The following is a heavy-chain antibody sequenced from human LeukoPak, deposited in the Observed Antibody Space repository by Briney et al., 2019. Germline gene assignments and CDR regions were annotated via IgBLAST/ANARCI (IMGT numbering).Heavy chain of an antibody. CDR1: GFTFSSYS. Sequence: GGSLRLSCAASGFTFSSYSMNWVRQALGKGLEWVSSISSSSSYIYYADSVKGRFTISRDNARNSLYLQMNSLRAEDTAVYYCARAISYGSGSLDYWGQGTLVTVSS. CDR3: ARAISYGSGSLDY. V-gene: IGHV3-21*01. CDR2: ISSSSSYI. D-gene: IGHD3-10*01. J-gene: IGHJ4*02.